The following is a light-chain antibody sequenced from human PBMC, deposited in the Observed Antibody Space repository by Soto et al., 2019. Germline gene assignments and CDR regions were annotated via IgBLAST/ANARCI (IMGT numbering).Light chain of an antibody. J-gene: IGKJ2*01. CDR1: QNIRSS. Sequence: MTQSPASLSSSPGESVTLSCRDSQNIRSSLAWYQQRPGQAPRLLIYDAYTRATGIPPRFSGGGSGTEFTVTISSLQSEDFAIYYCQQHDIWPPYTFGQGTKVDIK. CDR2: DAY. CDR3: QQHDIWPPYT. V-gene: IGKV3-15*01.